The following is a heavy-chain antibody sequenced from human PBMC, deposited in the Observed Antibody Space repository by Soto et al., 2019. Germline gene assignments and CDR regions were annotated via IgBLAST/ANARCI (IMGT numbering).Heavy chain of an antibody. D-gene: IGHD4-17*01. CDR1: GGTFSTFG. CDR3: AKSAPMDAGDKYYYDF. J-gene: IGHJ4*02. CDR2: IIPFFGTA. V-gene: IGHV1-69*01. Sequence: QVQLVQSGTEVKKTGSSVKVSCKASGGTFSTFGISWVRQAPGQGLEGMGGIIPFFGTARYSQKFEDRITSTADESTNTVYMDLRSLTSEDTAIYYCAKSAPMDAGDKYYYDFWGQGALVTVSS.